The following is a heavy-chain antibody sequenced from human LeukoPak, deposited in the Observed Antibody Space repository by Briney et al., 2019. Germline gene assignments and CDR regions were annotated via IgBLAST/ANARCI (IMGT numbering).Heavy chain of an antibody. CDR1: GGSISSYY. D-gene: IGHD5-18*01. CDR2: IYHSGST. V-gene: IGHV4-59*06. J-gene: IGHJ4*02. CDR3: ARETGGGDSYGV. Sequence: SETLSLTCTVSGGSISSYYWNWIRQPPGEGLEWIGYIYHSGSTYYNPSLKSRASISLDTSKNQFSLKLSSMTPADTAVYYCARETGGGDSYGVWGQGTLLTVSS.